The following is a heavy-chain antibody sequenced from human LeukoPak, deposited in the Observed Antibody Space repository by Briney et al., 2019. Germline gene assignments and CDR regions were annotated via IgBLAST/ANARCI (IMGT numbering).Heavy chain of an antibody. CDR3: ARDPRNGYSYGSRGYYYYMDV. CDR1: GGSISSYY. CDR2: IYTSGST. D-gene: IGHD5-18*01. V-gene: IGHV4-4*07. J-gene: IGHJ6*03. Sequence: SETLSLTCTVSGGSISSYYWSWIRQPAGKGLEWIGRIYTSGSTNYNPSLKGRVTISVDKSKNQFSLKLSSVTAADTAVYYCARDPRNGYSYGSRGYYYYMDVWGKGTTVTVSS.